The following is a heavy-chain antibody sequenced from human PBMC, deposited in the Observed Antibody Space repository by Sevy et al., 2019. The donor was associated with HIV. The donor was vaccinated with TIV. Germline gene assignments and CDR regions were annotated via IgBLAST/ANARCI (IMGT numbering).Heavy chain of an antibody. Sequence: GGSLRLSCAASGFTFSDYYMSWIRQAPGKGLEWVSYISSSGSTIYYADSVKGRFTISRDNDKNSLYLQMNSLRAEDTAVYYCARDHSIAARGWFDPWGQGTLVTVSS. CDR3: ARDHSIAARGWFDP. D-gene: IGHD6-6*01. J-gene: IGHJ5*02. CDR1: GFTFSDYY. V-gene: IGHV3-11*01. CDR2: ISSSGSTI.